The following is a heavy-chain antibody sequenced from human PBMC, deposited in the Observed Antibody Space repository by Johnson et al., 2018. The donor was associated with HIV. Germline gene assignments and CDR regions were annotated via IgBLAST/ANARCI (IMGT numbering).Heavy chain of an antibody. CDR3: AREYNWNYYAFDI. CDR2: ISGSGGST. CDR1: GFTISSYA. V-gene: IGHV3-23*04. D-gene: IGHD1-7*01. J-gene: IGHJ3*02. Sequence: VQLVESGGGLLQPGESLRLSCEASGFTISSYAMSWVRQAPGKGLEWVSAISGSGGSTYYADSVKGRFTISRDNSKNTLYLQMNSLRAEDTAVYYCAREYNWNYYAFDIWGQGTMVTVSS.